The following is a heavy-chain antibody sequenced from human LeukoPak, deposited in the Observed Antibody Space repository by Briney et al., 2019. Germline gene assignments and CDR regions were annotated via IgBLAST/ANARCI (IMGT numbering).Heavy chain of an antibody. Sequence: SETLSLTCTVSGGSISNYYWSWIRQPPGKGLEWIGYIYYTGSTNYNPSLTSRVNISVDTSKNQFSLNLTSVTAADTAAYYCARWGSIAVARFDYWGQGTLVTVSS. CDR2: IYYTGST. V-gene: IGHV4-59*01. D-gene: IGHD6-6*01. CDR1: GGSISNYY. J-gene: IGHJ4*02. CDR3: ARWGSIAVARFDY.